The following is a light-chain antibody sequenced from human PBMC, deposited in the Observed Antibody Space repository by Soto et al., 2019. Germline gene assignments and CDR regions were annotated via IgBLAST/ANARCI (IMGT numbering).Light chain of an antibody. CDR1: QTISSW. Sequence: IKMTQSPSTLSGSVGDRVTITCRASQTISSWLAWYQQKAGKAPNLLIYGASNLHSGVPSRFSGSGSGTNFTLTISSLQPEDFATYYCQQANSFPITFGQGTRLEIK. V-gene: IGKV1-12*01. J-gene: IGKJ5*01. CDR3: QQANSFPIT. CDR2: GAS.